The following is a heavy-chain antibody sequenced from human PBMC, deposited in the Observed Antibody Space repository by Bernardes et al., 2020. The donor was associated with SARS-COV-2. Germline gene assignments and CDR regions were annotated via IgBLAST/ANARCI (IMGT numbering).Heavy chain of an antibody. J-gene: IGHJ6*02. V-gene: IGHV3-30*18. CDR1: GFTFSSYG. D-gene: IGHD3-3*01. CDR3: AKDGTYYDFWSGYYGYYYYGMDV. CDR2: ISYDGSNK. Sequence: GGSLRLSCAASGFTFSSYGMHWVRQAPGKGLEWVAVISYDGSNKYYADSVKGRFTISRDNSKNTLYPQMNSLRAEDTAVYYCAKDGTYYDFWSGYYGYYYYGMDVWGQGTTVTVSS.